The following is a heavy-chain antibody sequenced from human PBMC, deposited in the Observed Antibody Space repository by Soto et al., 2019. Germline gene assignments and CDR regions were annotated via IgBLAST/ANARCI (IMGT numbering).Heavy chain of an antibody. J-gene: IGHJ6*02. CDR1: GFTLSSYS. D-gene: IGHD5-18*01. CDR3: ARDRLGYSYGNSMDV. Sequence: HPGGSLRLSCAASGFTLSSYSLNWVRQAPGKGLELISYISRSSTTAIYYADSVKGRFTISRDNAKNSLYLQMNSLRDEDTAVYYCARDRLGYSYGNSMDVLGQGTTVTVSS. V-gene: IGHV3-48*02. CDR2: ISRSSTTAI.